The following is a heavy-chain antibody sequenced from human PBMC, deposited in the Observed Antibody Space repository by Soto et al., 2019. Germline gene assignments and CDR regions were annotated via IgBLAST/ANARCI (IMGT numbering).Heavy chain of an antibody. Sequence: EVQLVESGGGLVQTGGSLRLSCAASGFTFSSYWMHWVRQAPGKGVVWVSRINGDGGSTNYADSVKGRFTISRDNAKNTVYVQVDSLRAEDTAVYYCARGLYLKYGQDYWGQGTLVTVSS. CDR3: ARGLYLKYGQDY. CDR1: GFTFSSYW. V-gene: IGHV3-74*01. D-gene: IGHD2-2*01. J-gene: IGHJ4*02. CDR2: INGDGGST.